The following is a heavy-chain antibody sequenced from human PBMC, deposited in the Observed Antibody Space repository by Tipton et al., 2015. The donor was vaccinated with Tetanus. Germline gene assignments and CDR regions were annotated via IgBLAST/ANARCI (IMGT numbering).Heavy chain of an antibody. V-gene: IGHV4-30-2*01. CDR3: ARGEDAYKTGNY. CDR2: VHPSGST. CDR1: GGSISNGDYY. J-gene: IGHJ4*02. D-gene: IGHD5-24*01. Sequence: LSLTCAVSGGSISNGDYYWTWIRQPPGKGLEWIGEVHPSGSTSSNPSLESRVTMSIDTSKNQFSLKLTSLTAADTAVYFCARGEDAYKTGNYWGQGTLVTVSS.